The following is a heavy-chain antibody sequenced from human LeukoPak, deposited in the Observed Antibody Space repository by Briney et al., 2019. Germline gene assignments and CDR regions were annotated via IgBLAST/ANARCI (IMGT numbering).Heavy chain of an antibody. J-gene: IGHJ4*02. Sequence: GRSLRLSCAASGFTVSNNYMSWVRQAPGKGLEWVSIIYSGRRTNYADSVKGRFTISRDTSKNTLYLQMNSLRAEDTAVYYCATSFAAVTFFDFWGQGTLVTVSS. D-gene: IGHD2-21*02. V-gene: IGHV3-66*01. CDR2: IYSGRRT. CDR3: ATSFAAVTFFDF. CDR1: GFTVSNNY.